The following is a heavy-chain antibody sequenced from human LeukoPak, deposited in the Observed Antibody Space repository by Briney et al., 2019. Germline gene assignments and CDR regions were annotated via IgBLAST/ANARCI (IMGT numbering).Heavy chain of an antibody. CDR2: IIPIFGTA. Sequence: ASVEVSCKASGGTFSSYAISWVRQAPGQGLEWMGGIIPIFGTANYAQKFQGRVTITADESTSTAYMELSSLRSEDTAVYYCARDANEWLLSQEPTTFRWFDPWGQGTLVTVSS. V-gene: IGHV1-69*13. CDR3: ARDANEWLLSQEPTTFRWFDP. D-gene: IGHD5-12*01. CDR1: GGTFSSYA. J-gene: IGHJ5*02.